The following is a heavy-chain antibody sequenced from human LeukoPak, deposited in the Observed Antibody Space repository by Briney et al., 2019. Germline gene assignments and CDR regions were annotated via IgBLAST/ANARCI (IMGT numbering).Heavy chain of an antibody. V-gene: IGHV3-43*02. CDR2: ISGDGGST. J-gene: IGHJ4*02. CDR3: AKDIDYGDYGSCFDY. Sequence: PGGSLRLSCAASGFTFDDYAMHWVRQAPGKGLEWVSLISGDGGSTYYADSVKGRFTISRDNSKNSLYLQMNSLRTEDTALYYCAKDIDYGDYGSCFDYWGQGTLVTVSS. CDR1: GFTFDDYA. D-gene: IGHD4-17*01.